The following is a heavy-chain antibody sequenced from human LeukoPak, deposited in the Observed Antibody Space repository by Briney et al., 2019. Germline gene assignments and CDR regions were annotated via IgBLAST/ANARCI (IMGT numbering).Heavy chain of an antibody. CDR2: IYYSGST. V-gene: IGHV4-59*08. Sequence: SETLSLTCTVSGGSISSYCWSWIRQPPGKGLEWIGYIYYSGSTNYNPSLKSRVTISVDTSKNQFSLKLSSVTAADTAVYYCARTLREYDSSGYYYYFDYWGQGTLVTVSS. CDR3: ARTLREYDSSGYYYYFDY. J-gene: IGHJ4*02. CDR1: GGSISSYC. D-gene: IGHD3-22*01.